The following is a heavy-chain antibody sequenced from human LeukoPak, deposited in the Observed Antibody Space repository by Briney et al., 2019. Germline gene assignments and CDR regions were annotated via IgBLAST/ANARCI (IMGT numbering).Heavy chain of an antibody. CDR3: ARDTDYYDSSGYSYYFDY. CDR1: GGSISSYY. J-gene: IGHJ4*02. CDR2: IYYSGST. V-gene: IGHV4-59*12. D-gene: IGHD3-22*01. Sequence: SETLSLTCTVSGGSISSYYWSWIRQPPGKGLEWIGYIYYSGSTNYNPSLKSRVTISVDTSKNQFSLKLSSVTAADTAVYYCARDTDYYDSSGYSYYFDYWGQGTLVTVSS.